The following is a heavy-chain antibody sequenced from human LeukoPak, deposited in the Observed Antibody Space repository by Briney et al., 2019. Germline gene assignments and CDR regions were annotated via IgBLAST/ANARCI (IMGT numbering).Heavy chain of an antibody. Sequence: PGGSLRLSCAASGFTFSSYSMTWVPQAPGKGLEWVAFIRFEGSNKNYADSVKGRFTISRDNSQKTWFLQMNSLRREDTAVYYCATVGEDYGDFYYFDKWGQGTLVIVST. D-gene: IGHD4-17*01. V-gene: IGHV3-30*02. J-gene: IGHJ4*02. CDR1: GFTFSSYS. CDR2: IRFEGSNK. CDR3: ATVGEDYGDFYYFDK.